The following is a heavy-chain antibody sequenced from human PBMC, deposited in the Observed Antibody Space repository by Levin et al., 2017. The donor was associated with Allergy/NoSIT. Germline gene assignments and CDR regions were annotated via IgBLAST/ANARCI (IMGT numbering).Heavy chain of an antibody. CDR3: AKDLRYSSSSTYYYGMDV. D-gene: IGHD6-6*01. V-gene: IGHV3-23*01. J-gene: IGHJ6*02. CDR1: GFTFSSYA. CDR2: ISGSGGST. Sequence: GSLRLSCAASGFTFSSYAMSWVRQAPGKGLEWVSAISGSGGSTYYADSVKGRFTISRDNSKNTLYLQMNSLRAEDTAVYYCAKDLRYSSSSTYYYGMDVWGQGTTVTVSS.